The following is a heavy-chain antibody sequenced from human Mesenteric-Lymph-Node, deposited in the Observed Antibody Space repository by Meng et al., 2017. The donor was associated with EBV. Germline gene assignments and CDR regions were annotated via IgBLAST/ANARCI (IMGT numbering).Heavy chain of an antibody. Sequence: QVQWVQSGPEVKTPGASVKVSCKASCYSFTCYGITWVRQAPGQGLEWMGWISGYTGNTNYAQKVQGRVTVTTDTSTSTAYMEVRSLISDDTAVYYCARVLGQGVLSARTDHWGQGTLVTVSS. J-gene: IGHJ4*02. CDR2: ISGYTGNT. D-gene: IGHD3-10*01. CDR1: CYSFTCYG. V-gene: IGHV1-18*01. CDR3: ARVLGQGVLSARTDH.